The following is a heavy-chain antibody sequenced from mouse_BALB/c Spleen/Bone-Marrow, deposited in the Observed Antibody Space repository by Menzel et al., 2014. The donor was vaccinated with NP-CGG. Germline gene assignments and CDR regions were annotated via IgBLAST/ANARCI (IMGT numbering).Heavy chain of an antibody. Sequence: VQLQQSEPELEKPGASVKIFCKASGYSFTGYNMNWVKQSNGKSLERIGNIDPYYGGISYNQKFKDKATLTVDKSSSTAYMQLKSQTSEDSAVCYCARSIEYRPLTYWGQGTLVTVSA. V-gene: IGHV1-39*01. CDR1: GYSFTGYN. CDR2: IDPYYGGI. D-gene: IGHD2-14*01. CDR3: ARSIEYRPLTY. J-gene: IGHJ3*01.